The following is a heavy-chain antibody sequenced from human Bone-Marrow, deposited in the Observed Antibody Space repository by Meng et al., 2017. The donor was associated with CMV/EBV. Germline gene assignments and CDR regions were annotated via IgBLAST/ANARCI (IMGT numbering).Heavy chain of an antibody. D-gene: IGHD2-15*01. CDR1: GYSFTNYY. V-gene: IGHV1-2*02. J-gene: IGHJ4*02. Sequence: ASVKVSCKASGYSFTNYYIHWVRQAPGQGLEWMGWINPNNGDTDYAQDFQGRISVTTDTSITAAYMELDNLRSDDTGVYYCARGWRLDFDYWGQGTRVTGSS. CDR2: INPNNGDT. CDR3: ARGWRLDFDY.